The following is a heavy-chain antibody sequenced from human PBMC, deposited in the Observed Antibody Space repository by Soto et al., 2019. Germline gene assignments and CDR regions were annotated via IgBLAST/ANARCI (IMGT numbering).Heavy chain of an antibody. D-gene: IGHD2-2*02. V-gene: IGHV3-23*01. CDR1: GLTFSSYA. CDR2: ISGSGGST. CDR3: VLVIIGPAGIIDF. Sequence: GGYPGLSCAASGLTFSSYAMRCARQAPGKGLEWVSAISGSGGSTYYADSVKGRFTISRDNSKNTLYLQMNSLRAEDTAVYYFVLVIIGPAGIIDFWCQATLVTVS. J-gene: IGHJ4*02.